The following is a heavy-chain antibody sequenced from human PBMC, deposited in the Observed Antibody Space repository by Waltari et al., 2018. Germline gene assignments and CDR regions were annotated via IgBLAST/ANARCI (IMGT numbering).Heavy chain of an antibody. Sequence: QVQLQESGPGLVKPSETLSLTFTLSGYSISRVYYCVWIRPPPGPALEWIWRIYHSGSTYYNPSLKSRVTISVDTSKNQFSLKLSSVTAADTAVYYCARVDYYDSSGYYGANYYFDYWGQGTLVTVSS. V-gene: IGHV4-38-2*02. CDR2: IYHSGST. J-gene: IGHJ4*02. CDR1: GYSISRVYY. D-gene: IGHD3-22*01. CDR3: ARVDYYDSSGYYGANYYFDY.